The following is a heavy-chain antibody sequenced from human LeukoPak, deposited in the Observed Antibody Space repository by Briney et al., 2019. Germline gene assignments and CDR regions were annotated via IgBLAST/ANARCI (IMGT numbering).Heavy chain of an antibody. CDR1: GGSISTGNW. CDR3: AREGSRRLYMDV. J-gene: IGHJ6*03. Sequence: PSETLSLTCVVSGGSISTGNWWSWVRQSPDKGLEWIGEIYHSGSSNYNPSLKSRVTMSIDNSKHHFSLSLTSVTAADTAVYYCAREGSRRLYMDVWGRGTTVTVSS. CDR2: IYHSGSS. V-gene: IGHV4-4*02. D-gene: IGHD6-25*01.